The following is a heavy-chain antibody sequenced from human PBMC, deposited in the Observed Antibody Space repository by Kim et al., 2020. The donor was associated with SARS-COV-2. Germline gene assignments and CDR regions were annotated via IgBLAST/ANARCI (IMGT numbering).Heavy chain of an antibody. D-gene: IGHD1-26*01. J-gene: IGHJ3*02. Sequence: GGSLRLSCAASGFTFSDYYMSWIRQAPGKGLEWVSYISSSGSTIYYADSVKGRFTISRDNAKNSLYLQMNSLRAEDTAVYYCASRSLVGATTPGAFDIWGQGTMVTVSS. CDR3: ASRSLVGATTPGAFDI. CDR1: GFTFSDYY. V-gene: IGHV3-11*01. CDR2: ISSSGSTI.